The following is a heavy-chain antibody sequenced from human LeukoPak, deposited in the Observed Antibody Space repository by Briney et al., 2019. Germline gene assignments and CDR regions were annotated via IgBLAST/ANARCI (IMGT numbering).Heavy chain of an antibody. V-gene: IGHV3-11*03. CDR3: ASLQGYCSSTSCYRGDY. D-gene: IGHD2-2*01. Sequence: PGGSLRLSCAASGFTFSDYYMSWIRQAPGGGLEWVSYISSSSSYTNYADSVKGRFIISRDNAKNSLYLQMNSLRAEETAVYYCASLQGYCSSTSCYRGDYWGQGTLVTVSS. J-gene: IGHJ4*02. CDR1: GFTFSDYY. CDR2: ISSSSSYT.